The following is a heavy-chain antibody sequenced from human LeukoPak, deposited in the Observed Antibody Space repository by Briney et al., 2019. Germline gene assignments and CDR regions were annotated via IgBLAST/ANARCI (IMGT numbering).Heavy chain of an antibody. Sequence: GGSLRLSCAASGFTFSSYSMNWVRQAPGKGLEWVSSISSSSSYIYYADSVTGRFTISRDNAKNSLYLQMNSLRAEDTAVYYCARIAVAGSGDYWGQGTLVTVSS. CDR2: ISSSSSYI. CDR3: ARIAVAGSGDY. CDR1: GFTFSSYS. D-gene: IGHD6-19*01. V-gene: IGHV3-21*01. J-gene: IGHJ4*02.